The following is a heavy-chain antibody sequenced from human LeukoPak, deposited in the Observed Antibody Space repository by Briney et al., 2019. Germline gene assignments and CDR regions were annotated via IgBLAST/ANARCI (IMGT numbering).Heavy chain of an antibody. J-gene: IGHJ4*02. Sequence: ASETLSLTCTVSGGSVSSYYWSWIRPPPGKGLEWIGYIYYSGSTNYNPSLKSRVTISVDTSKNQFSLKLSSVTAADTAVYYCARVSRGDYFDYWGQGTLVTVSP. CDR2: IYYSGST. D-gene: IGHD3-10*01. CDR3: ARVSRGDYFDY. CDR1: GGSVSSYY. V-gene: IGHV4-59*02.